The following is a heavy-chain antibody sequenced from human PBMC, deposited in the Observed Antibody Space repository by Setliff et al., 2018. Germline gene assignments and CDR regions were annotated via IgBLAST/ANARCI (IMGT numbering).Heavy chain of an antibody. CDR3: ARGRAGHSGH. D-gene: IGHD6-19*01. CDR1: GGSVRSHY. CDR2: IFYSGDT. V-gene: IGHV4-59*02. J-gene: IGHJ4*02. Sequence: SETLSLTCTVSGGSVRSHYWSWIRHSPGKGLEWIGFIFYSGDTKSNPSLKSRVTMSVDTSKNQFSLKLSSVTAADTAVYYCARGRAGHSGHWGQGTLVTVSS.